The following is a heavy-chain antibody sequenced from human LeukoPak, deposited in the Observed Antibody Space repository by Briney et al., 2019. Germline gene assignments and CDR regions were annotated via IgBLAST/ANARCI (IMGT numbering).Heavy chain of an antibody. Sequence: PGGSLRLSCVASGFPFKGYWMTWVRQSPGKGLDWVANIKPDGSETNYLDSVKSRFTISRDNARDSLFLEMNNLRVDDTAVYYCARDGGELWPLDEWGQGILVTVSS. V-gene: IGHV3-7*01. J-gene: IGHJ4*02. CDR1: GFPFKGYW. D-gene: IGHD3-10*01. CDR2: IKPDGSET. CDR3: ARDGGELWPLDE.